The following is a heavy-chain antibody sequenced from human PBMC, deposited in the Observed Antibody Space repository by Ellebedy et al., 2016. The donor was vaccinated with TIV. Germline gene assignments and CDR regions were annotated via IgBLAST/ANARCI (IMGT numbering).Heavy chain of an antibody. CDR1: GFTFRIAW. Sequence: GESLKISCAASGFTFRIAWMSWVRQAPGKGLAWVGRIKSKTDGGTADYAAPVKGRFSISRDDSKNTLYLQMNSLKTEDTAVYYCHGGLDYWGQGTLVTVSS. J-gene: IGHJ4*02. D-gene: IGHD3-16*01. CDR2: IKSKTDGGTA. V-gene: IGHV3-15*01. CDR3: HGGLDY.